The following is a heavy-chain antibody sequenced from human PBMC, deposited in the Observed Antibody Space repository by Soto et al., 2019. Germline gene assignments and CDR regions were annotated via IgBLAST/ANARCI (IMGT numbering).Heavy chain of an antibody. V-gene: IGHV3-21*01. Sequence: EVQLVESGGGLVKPGGSLRLSCAASGFTFSTYSMNWVRQAPGKGLEWVSSISSSSDYVYYADSVKGRFTISRDNAKNSLYLQMNNLSDEDTAGYYCASGGTTGTTATNWFDPWGQGTLVTVSS. CDR3: ASGGTTGTTATNWFDP. CDR2: ISSSSDYV. D-gene: IGHD1-1*01. J-gene: IGHJ5*02. CDR1: GFTFSTYS.